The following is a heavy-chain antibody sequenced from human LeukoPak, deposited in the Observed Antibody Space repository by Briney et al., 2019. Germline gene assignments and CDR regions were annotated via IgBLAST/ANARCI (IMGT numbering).Heavy chain of an antibody. D-gene: IGHD5-18*01. Sequence: GGSLRLSCAASGFTFSSYSMNWVRQAPGKGLEWVSYISSSSSYIYYADSVKGRFTISRDNAKNSMYLQMNSLRAEDTAVYYCARDHLVLKRIQLWSPIDYWGQGTLVTVSS. J-gene: IGHJ4*02. CDR3: ARDHLVLKRIQLWSPIDY. V-gene: IGHV3-21*05. CDR2: ISSSSSYI. CDR1: GFTFSSYS.